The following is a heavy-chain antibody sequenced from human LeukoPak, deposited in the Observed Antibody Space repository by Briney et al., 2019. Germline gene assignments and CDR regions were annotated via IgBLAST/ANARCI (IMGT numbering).Heavy chain of an antibody. CDR3: ARERSTFNYNKDDGRAYIMDY. Sequence: QTGGSLRLSCAASGFTFSSYSMNWVRQVPGKGLEWVANIKRDGGVTNYVDSVKGRFTISRDNAKNSVSLQLNNLRAEDTALYYCARERSTFNYNKDDGRAYIMDYWGRGTLVTVSS. CDR2: IKRDGGVT. CDR1: GFTFSSYS. J-gene: IGHJ4*02. D-gene: IGHD3-16*01. V-gene: IGHV3-7*01.